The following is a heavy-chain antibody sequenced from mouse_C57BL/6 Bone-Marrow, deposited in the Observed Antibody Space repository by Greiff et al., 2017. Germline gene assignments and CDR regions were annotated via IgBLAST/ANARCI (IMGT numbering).Heavy chain of an antibody. Sequence: QVHVKQSGAELVKPGASVKISCKASGYAFSSYWMNWVKQRPGKGLEWIGQIYPGDGDTNYNGKFKGKATLTADKSSSTAYMQLSSLTSEDSAVYFCARGIYYYGSSRYFDVWGTGTTVTVSS. V-gene: IGHV1-80*01. CDR3: ARGIYYYGSSRYFDV. J-gene: IGHJ1*03. D-gene: IGHD1-1*01. CDR2: IYPGDGDT. CDR1: GYAFSSYW.